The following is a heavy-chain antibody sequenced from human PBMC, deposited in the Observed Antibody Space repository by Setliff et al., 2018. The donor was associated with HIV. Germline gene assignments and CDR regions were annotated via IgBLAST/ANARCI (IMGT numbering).Heavy chain of an antibody. J-gene: IGHJ3*02. CDR2: IYNTGST. CDR3: AREHCSGGSCNGFDI. V-gene: IGHV4-31*03. CDR1: GGSISSSSYY. D-gene: IGHD2-15*01. Sequence: KTSETLSLTCTVSGGSISSSSYYWTWIRQHPGKGLEWIGYIYNTGSTYHSPSLESRVTISIDTSKNQFSLKLSSVTAADTAMYYCAREHCSGGSCNGFDIWGQGTMVTVSS.